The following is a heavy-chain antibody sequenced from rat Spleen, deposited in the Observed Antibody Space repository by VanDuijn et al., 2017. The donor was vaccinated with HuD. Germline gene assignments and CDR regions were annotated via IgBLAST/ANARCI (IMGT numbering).Heavy chain of an antibody. CDR3: ARPGTTHVFDY. CDR1: GFTFSDYY. Sequence: EVQLVESDAGLVQPGRSLKLSCAASGFTFSDYYMAWVRQAPTKGLEWVATITYDGSATYCRDSVKGRFTISRDNAKSTLYLQMNSLRSEDTATYFCARPGTTHVFDYWGQGVMVTVSS. CDR2: ITYDGSAT. J-gene: IGHJ2*01. V-gene: IGHV5-29*01. D-gene: IGHD1-10*01.